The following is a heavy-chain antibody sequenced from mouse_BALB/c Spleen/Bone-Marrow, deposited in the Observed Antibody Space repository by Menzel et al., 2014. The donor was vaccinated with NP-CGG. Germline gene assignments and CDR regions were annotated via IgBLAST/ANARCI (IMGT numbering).Heavy chain of an antibody. CDR2: INPDSSTI. J-gene: IGHJ3*01. CDR1: GFDFSRYW. V-gene: IGHV4-1*02. CDR3: ARLSYYGRFAY. D-gene: IGHD1-1*01. Sequence: EVKLVESGGVLVQPGGSLKLSCAASGFDFSRYWMSWVRQAPGKGLEWIGEINPDSSTINYTPSLKDKFIISRDNAKNTLYLQMSKVRSEDTALYYCARLSYYGRFAYWGQGTLVTVSA.